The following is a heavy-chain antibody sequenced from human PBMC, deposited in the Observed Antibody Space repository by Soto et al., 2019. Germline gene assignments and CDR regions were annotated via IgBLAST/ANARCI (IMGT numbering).Heavy chain of an antibody. V-gene: IGHV1-69*01. CDR2: IIPIFGTA. J-gene: IGHJ4*02. CDR1: GGTFSSYA. CDR3: ARDRVGATTATKPATFVY. Sequence: QVQLVQSGAEVKKPGSSVKVSCKASGGTFSSYAISWVRQAPGQGLEWMGGIIPIFGTANYAQKFQGRVTITADESTSTAYMELSSLRSEDTAVYYCARDRVGATTATKPATFVYWGQGTLVTVSS. D-gene: IGHD1-26*01.